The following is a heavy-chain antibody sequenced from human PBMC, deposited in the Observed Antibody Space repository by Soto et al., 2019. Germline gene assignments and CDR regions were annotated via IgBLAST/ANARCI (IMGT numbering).Heavy chain of an antibody. CDR1: GFTFSSYG. V-gene: IGHV3-30*18. CDR2: ISYDGSNK. D-gene: IGHD3-10*01. J-gene: IGHJ6*02. CDR3: AKNQGYGSGSYFYYYYGMDV. Sequence: QVQLVESGGGVVQPGRSLRLSCAASGFTFSSYGMHWVRQAPGKGLEWVAVISYDGSNKYYADSVKGRFTISRDNSKNTLYLQMNSRRAEDTAVYYCAKNQGYGSGSYFYYYYGMDVWGQGTTVTVSS.